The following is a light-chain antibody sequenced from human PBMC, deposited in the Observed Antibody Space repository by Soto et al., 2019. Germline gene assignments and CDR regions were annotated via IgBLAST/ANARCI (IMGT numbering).Light chain of an antibody. J-gene: IGKJ3*01. CDR2: AAS. V-gene: IGKV1-27*01. CDR3: QKYSSVPV. CDR1: QDIRNF. Sequence: IQMTQSPTSLSASVGDRVTITCRAGQDIRNFVAWYQQKPGKAPKLLIYAASTLQSGVPSRFSGSGSGTDFTLTINSLQPEDVATYSCQKYSSVPVFGPGTKVEI.